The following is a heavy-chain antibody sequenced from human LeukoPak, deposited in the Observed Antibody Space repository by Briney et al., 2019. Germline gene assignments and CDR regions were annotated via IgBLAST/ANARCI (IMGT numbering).Heavy chain of an antibody. Sequence: SETLSLTCTVSGDSISSYYWSWIRQPPGKGLEWIGYIYYTGSTNYNPSLKSRVTISVDTSKNQFSLKLSSVTAADTAVYYCARGGDWDPPDIWGQGTMVTVSS. CDR1: GDSISSYY. CDR2: IYYTGST. CDR3: ARGGDWDPPDI. J-gene: IGHJ3*02. V-gene: IGHV4-59*01. D-gene: IGHD3/OR15-3a*01.